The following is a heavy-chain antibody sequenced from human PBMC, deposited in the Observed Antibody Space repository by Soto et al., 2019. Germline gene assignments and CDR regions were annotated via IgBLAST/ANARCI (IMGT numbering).Heavy chain of an antibody. Sequence: GASVKVSCKASGGTFSSYAISWVRQAPGQGLEWMGGIIPIFGTANYAQKFQGRVTITADESTSTAYMELSSLRSEDTAVYYCARDRHEVFGVVITVDGYYYGMDVWGQGTTVTVSS. D-gene: IGHD3-3*01. CDR2: IIPIFGTA. V-gene: IGHV1-69*13. J-gene: IGHJ6*02. CDR1: GGTFSSYA. CDR3: ARDRHEVFGVVITVDGYYYGMDV.